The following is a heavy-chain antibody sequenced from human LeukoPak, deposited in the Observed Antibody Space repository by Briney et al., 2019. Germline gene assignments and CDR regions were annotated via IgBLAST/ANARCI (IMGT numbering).Heavy chain of an antibody. Sequence: SQTLSLTCTVSGGSISSGDYYWNWIRQHPGKGLEWIGYIYYSGTAYYNPSLKSQLIISVDTSKNQFSLKLSSVTAADTAVYCCARSAPERSSTVVDIWGQGTMVTVS. CDR3: ARSAPERSSTVVDI. CDR1: GGSISSGDYY. V-gene: IGHV4-31*01. D-gene: IGHD2-2*01. CDR2: IYYSGTA. J-gene: IGHJ3*02.